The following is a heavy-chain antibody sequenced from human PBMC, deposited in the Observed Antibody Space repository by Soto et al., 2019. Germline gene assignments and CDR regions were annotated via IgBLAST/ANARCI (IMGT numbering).Heavy chain of an antibody. V-gene: IGHV4-61*01. CDR1: GGSFKSGSYS. D-gene: IGHD3-3*01. J-gene: IGHJ4*02. CDR3: ARDFAYFDS. Sequence: SETLSLTCTVSGGSFKSGSYSWSWIRQPPGKGLEWIGYVYHTGRTSYNPSLKGRVSISMDTSKNQFSLNLDSVTAADTAVYFCARDFAYFDSWGQGTLVTVSS. CDR2: VYHTGRT.